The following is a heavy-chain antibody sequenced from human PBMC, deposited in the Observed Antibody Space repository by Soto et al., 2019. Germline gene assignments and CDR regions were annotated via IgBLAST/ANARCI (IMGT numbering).Heavy chain of an antibody. V-gene: IGHV4-61*01. CDR1: GGSFKSGSYS. D-gene: IGHD3-3*01. J-gene: IGHJ4*02. CDR3: ARDFAYFDS. Sequence: SETLSLTCTVSGGSFKSGSYSWSWIRQPPGKGLEWIGYVYHTGRTSYNPSLKGRVSISMDTSKNQFSLNLDSVTAADTAVYFCARDFAYFDSWGQGTLVTVSS. CDR2: VYHTGRT.